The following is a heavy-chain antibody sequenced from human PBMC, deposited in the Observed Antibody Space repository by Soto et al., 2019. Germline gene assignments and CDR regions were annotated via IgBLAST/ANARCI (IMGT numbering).Heavy chain of an antibody. CDR2: ISSSSSTI. J-gene: IGHJ6*02. V-gene: IGHV3-48*02. D-gene: IGHD2-2*01. Sequence: GGCLRLSCAASGFTFSSYSMNWVRPAPGEGLEWGSYISSSSSTIYYADSVKGRFTISRDNAKNSLYLQMNSLRDEDPAVYYCARGRFIVVVPAAQSYGMDVWGQGTPVTVYS. CDR1: GFTFSSYS. CDR3: ARGRFIVVVPAAQSYGMDV.